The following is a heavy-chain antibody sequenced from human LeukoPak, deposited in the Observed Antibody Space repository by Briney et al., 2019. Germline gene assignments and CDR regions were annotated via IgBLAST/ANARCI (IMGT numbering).Heavy chain of an antibody. Sequence: PGGYLRLYCAASGFTFDDYAMHWVRQAPGKGLEWVSGISWNSGSIGYADSVKGRFTISRDNAKNSLYLQMNSLRAEDTALYYCVKDTRGGYFDSSGYADCWGQGTLVTVSS. J-gene: IGHJ4*02. CDR2: ISWNSGSI. V-gene: IGHV3-9*01. CDR1: GFTFDDYA. CDR3: VKDTRGGYFDSSGYADC. D-gene: IGHD3-22*01.